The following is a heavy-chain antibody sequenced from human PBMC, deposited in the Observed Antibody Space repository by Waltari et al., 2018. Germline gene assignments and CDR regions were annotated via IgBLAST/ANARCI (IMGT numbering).Heavy chain of an antibody. CDR3: ARHVLAAAGTAVDY. CDR1: GGSISSPY. V-gene: IGHV4-59*11. CDR2: IYYSGST. Sequence: QVQLQESGPGLVKPSETLSLTCTVSGGSISSPYWSWIRQPPGKGLEWIGYIYYSGSTNYNPSLKSRVTISVDTSKNQFSLKLSSVTAADTAVYYCARHVLAAAGTAVDYWGQGTLVTVSS. D-gene: IGHD6-13*01. J-gene: IGHJ4*02.